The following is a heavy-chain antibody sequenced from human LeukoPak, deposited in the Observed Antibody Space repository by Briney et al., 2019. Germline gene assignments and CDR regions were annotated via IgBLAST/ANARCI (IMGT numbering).Heavy chain of an antibody. CDR3: ARAYRRGAPIFGVVTPSWYFDL. J-gene: IGHJ2*01. D-gene: IGHD3-3*01. V-gene: IGHV4-4*07. CDR1: GGSISSYY. Sequence: TSETLSLTCTVSGGSISSYYWSWIRQPAGKGLEWIGRIYTSGSTNYNPSLKSRVTISVDKSKNQFSLKLSSVTAADTAVYYCARAYRRGAPIFGVVTPSWYFDLWGRGTLVTVSS. CDR2: IYTSGST.